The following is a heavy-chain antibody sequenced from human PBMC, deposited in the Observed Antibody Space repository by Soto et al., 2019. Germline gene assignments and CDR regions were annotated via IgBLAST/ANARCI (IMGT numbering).Heavy chain of an antibody. D-gene: IGHD1-1*01. CDR1: GYTFSDYY. CDR3: AREPATAKPEGVDF. J-gene: IGHJ4*02. CDR2: INPNSGGT. V-gene: IGHV1-2*02. Sequence: ASVKVSCRASGYTFSDYYIHWVRQAPGQGLEWMGWINPNSGGTKYAPKFQGGVTMTRDTSITTAYMELSRLRSGDTAVYYCAREPATAKPEGVDFWGQGTLVTVSS.